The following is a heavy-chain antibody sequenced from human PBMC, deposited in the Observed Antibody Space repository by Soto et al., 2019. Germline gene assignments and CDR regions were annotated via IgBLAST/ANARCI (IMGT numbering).Heavy chain of an antibody. CDR1: GFSLSTSGVG. CDR2: IYWDDDK. V-gene: IGHV2-5*02. J-gene: IGHJ3*02. D-gene: IGHD4-17*01. CDR3: ALLHYCDYGGAFDI. Sequence: QITLKESGPTLVKPTQTLTLTCTFSGFSLSTSGVGVGWIRQPPGKALEWLALIYWDDDKRYSPSLKSRLTITKDTSKNQVVLTMTNMDPVDTATYYCALLHYCDYGGAFDIWGQGTMVTVSS.